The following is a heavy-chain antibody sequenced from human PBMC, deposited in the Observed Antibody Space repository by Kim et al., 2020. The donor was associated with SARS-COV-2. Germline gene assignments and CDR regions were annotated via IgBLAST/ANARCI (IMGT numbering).Heavy chain of an antibody. CDR3: AKDHCSSTSCYPFDY. V-gene: IGHV3-30*18. CDR1: GFTFSSYG. J-gene: IGHJ4*01. CDR2: ISYDGSNK. Sequence: GGSLRLSCAASGFTFSSYGMHWVRQAPGKGLEWVAVISYDGSNKYYADSVKGRFTISRDNSKNTLYLQMNSLRAEDTAVYYCAKDHCSSTSCYPFDYWG. D-gene: IGHD2-2*01.